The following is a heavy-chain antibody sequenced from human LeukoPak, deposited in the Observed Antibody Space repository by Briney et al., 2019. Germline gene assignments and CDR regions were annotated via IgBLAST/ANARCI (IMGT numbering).Heavy chain of an antibody. Sequence: GGSLRLSCAAPGFTFSTYAMHWVRQAPGKGLEWVVVISSDGTNKYYADSVKGRFTISRDSSQNTVYLQMNSLRAEDTAVYYCAKGYTYYYGMDVWGQGTTVTVSS. J-gene: IGHJ6*02. V-gene: IGHV3-30-3*01. CDR2: ISSDGTNK. CDR3: AKGYTYYYGMDV. CDR1: GFTFSTYA. D-gene: IGHD5-18*01.